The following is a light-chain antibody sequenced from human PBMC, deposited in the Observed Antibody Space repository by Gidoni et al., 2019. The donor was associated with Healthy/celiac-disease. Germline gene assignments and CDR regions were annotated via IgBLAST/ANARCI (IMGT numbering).Light chain of an antibody. CDR2: LNSDGSH. CDR1: SGHSSYA. J-gene: IGLJ3*02. Sequence: QLVLTQSPSASASLGASVKLTCTLSSGHSSYAIAWHQQQPEKGPRFLMKLNSDGSHSKGDGIPDRFSGSSSGAERYLTISSLQSEDEADYYCHTWGTGIHVFGGGTKLTVL. V-gene: IGLV4-69*01. CDR3: HTWGTGIHV.